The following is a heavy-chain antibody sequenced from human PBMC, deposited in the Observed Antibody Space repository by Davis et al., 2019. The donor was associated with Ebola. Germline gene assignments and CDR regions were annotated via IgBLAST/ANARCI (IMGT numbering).Heavy chain of an antibody. V-gene: IGHV4-39*01. CDR2: IYYRGST. Sequence: MPGGSLRLSCTVSGGSISSSSYYWGWIRQPPGEGLQWIGSIYYRGSTYYNPSLKSRLTISVDTSKNQFSLKMTSVTAADTAVYYCAREKLGYCSGGSCYPFDTWGQGTLVTVSS. CDR3: AREKLGYCSGGSCYPFDT. D-gene: IGHD2-15*01. CDR1: GGSISSSSYY. J-gene: IGHJ4*02.